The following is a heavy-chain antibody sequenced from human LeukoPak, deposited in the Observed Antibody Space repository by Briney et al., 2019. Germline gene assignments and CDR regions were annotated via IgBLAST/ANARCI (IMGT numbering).Heavy chain of an antibody. CDR3: ARGHRGYSYGKVRYFDY. D-gene: IGHD5-18*01. J-gene: IGHJ4*02. Sequence: SETLSLTCAVYGGSFSGYYWSWIRQPPGKGLEWIGEINHSGSTNYNPSLKSRVTISVDTSKNQFSLKLSSVTAADTAVYYCARGHRGYSYGKVRYFDYWGQGTLVTVSS. CDR2: INHSGST. V-gene: IGHV4-34*01. CDR1: GGSFSGYY.